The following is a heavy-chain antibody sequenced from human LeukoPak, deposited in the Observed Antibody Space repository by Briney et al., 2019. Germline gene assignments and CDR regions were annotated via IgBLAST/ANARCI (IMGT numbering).Heavy chain of an antibody. V-gene: IGHV3-74*01. CDR2: INSDGSST. CDR3: ARDLRGYSYGNTFDY. Sequence: GGSLRLSCAASGFTFSSYWMHWVRQAPGKGLVWVSRINSDGSSTSYADSVKGRFTISRDNAKNSLYLQMNSLRAEDTAVYYCARDLRGYSYGNTFDYWGQGTLVTVSS. D-gene: IGHD5-18*01. CDR1: GFTFSSYW. J-gene: IGHJ4*02.